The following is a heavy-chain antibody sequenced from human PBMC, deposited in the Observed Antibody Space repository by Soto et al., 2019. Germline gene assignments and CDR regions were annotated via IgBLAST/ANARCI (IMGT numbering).Heavy chain of an antibody. CDR3: ARVLNSSSPNYYYYYGMDV. CDR2: TYYRSKWYN. V-gene: IGHV6-1*01. D-gene: IGHD6-6*01. J-gene: IGHJ6*02. CDR1: GDSVSSNSAA. Sequence: PSQTLSLTCAMSGDSVSSNSAAWNWIRQSPSRGLEWLGRTYYRSKWYNDYAVSVKSRITINPDTSKNQFSLQLNSVTPEDTAVYYCARVLNSSSPNYYYYYGMDVWGQGTTVTVSS.